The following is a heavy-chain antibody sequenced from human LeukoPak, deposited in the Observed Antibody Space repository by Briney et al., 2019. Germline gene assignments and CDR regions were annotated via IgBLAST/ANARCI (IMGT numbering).Heavy chain of an antibody. CDR3: ARVGHIVAAGTYDY. Sequence: GGSLRLSCAASGFTVSTNYMTWVRQAPGKGLEWVSVIYSGGSTYYADSVKGRFTISRDNLKNTLYLQMNSLRAEDTAVYYCARVGHIVAAGTYDYWGQGTLVTVSS. D-gene: IGHD6-13*01. J-gene: IGHJ4*02. CDR1: GFTVSTNY. V-gene: IGHV3-66*01. CDR2: IYSGGST.